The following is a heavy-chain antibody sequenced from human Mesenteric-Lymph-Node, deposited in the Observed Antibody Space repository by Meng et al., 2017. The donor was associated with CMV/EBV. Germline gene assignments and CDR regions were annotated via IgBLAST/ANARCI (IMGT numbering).Heavy chain of an antibody. D-gene: IGHD3-9*01. J-gene: IGHJ4*02. Sequence: GSLRLSCTVSGYFISSGYYWGWIRQPPGKGLEWIGSVYHSGSTDYNPSLKSRVTISVDTSKNQFSLKVSSVTAADTAVYYCARYGAWLYSPYYFDYWGQGTLVTVS. CDR1: GYFISSGYY. CDR2: VYHSGST. CDR3: ARYGAWLYSPYYFDY. V-gene: IGHV4-38-2*02.